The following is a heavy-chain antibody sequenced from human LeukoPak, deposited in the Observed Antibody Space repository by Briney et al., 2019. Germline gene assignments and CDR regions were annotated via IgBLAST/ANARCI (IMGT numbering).Heavy chain of an antibody. Sequence: GGSLRLSCAASGFTFSIYEMNWVRQAPGKGLEWVSYISSSGSTIYYADSVKGRFTISRDNAKNSLYLQMNSLRAEVTAVYYCAELGITMIGGVWGKGTTVTISS. CDR1: GFTFSIYE. D-gene: IGHD3-10*02. J-gene: IGHJ6*04. CDR2: ISSSGSTI. V-gene: IGHV3-48*03. CDR3: AELGITMIGGV.